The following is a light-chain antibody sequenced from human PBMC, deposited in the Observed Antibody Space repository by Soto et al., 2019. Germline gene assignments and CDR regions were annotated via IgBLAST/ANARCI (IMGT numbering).Light chain of an antibody. V-gene: IGKV1-39*01. CDR2: RAS. CDR1: QPISSF. Sequence: DIQVTQSPSSLSASVGDRVTISCRTSQPISSFLNWYQEKAGSAPKVLIFRASSLYDRVPSRFSGSGSGTDFTLSISNLQPEDSATYYCQESSTTSWAFGQGTKVEVK. CDR3: QESSTTSWA. J-gene: IGKJ1*01.